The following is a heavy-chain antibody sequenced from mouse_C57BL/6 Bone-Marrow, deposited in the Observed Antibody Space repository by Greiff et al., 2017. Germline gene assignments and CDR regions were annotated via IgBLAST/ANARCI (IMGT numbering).Heavy chain of an antibody. CDR2: IYPGDGDT. D-gene: IGHD2-5*01. Sequence: VQLQQSGPELVKPGASVKISCKASGYAFSSSWMNWVKQRPGKGLEWIGRIYPGDGDTNYNGKFKGKATLTADKSSSTAYMQLSSLTSEDSAVYFCARSGSNAYGGQGTLVTVSA. CDR3: ARSGSNAY. V-gene: IGHV1-82*01. CDR1: GYAFSSSW. J-gene: IGHJ3*01.